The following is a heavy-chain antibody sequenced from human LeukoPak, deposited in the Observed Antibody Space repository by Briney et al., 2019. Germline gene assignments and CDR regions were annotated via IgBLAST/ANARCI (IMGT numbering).Heavy chain of an antibody. CDR2: INSDGSST. CDR1: GFTFSRYW. V-gene: IGHV3-74*01. Sequence: GGSLRLSCAASGFTFSRYWMHCVRQAPGKGLVWVSRINSDGSSTSYADFVTGRFTISRDNAKNTLYLQMNSLRAEDTAVYYCGRAGGSGDYRVDCWGQGTLVTVSS. D-gene: IGHD4-17*01. J-gene: IGHJ4*02. CDR3: GRAGGSGDYRVDC.